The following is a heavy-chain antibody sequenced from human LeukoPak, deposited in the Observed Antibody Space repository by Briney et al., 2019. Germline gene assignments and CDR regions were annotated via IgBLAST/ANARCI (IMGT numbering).Heavy chain of an antibody. J-gene: IGHJ6*02. CDR1: GFTFSDHY. Sequence: GGSLRLSCAASGFTFSDHYVDWVRQAPGKGLEWVGRCGNKANSYTTEYAASVKGRFTISRDDSKNSMYLQMNSLRVEDTALYYCARVFPNYGMDVWGQGTTVTVSS. V-gene: IGHV3-72*01. CDR3: ARVFPNYGMDV. D-gene: IGHD3-10*02. CDR2: CGNKANSYTT.